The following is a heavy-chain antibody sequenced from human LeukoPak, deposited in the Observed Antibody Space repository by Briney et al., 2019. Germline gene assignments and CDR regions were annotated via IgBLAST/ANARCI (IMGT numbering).Heavy chain of an antibody. J-gene: IGHJ3*02. Sequence: GASVKVSCKASGYSFTSYGISWVRQAPGQGLEWMGWISAYNGNTNYAQKLQGRVTMTTDTSTSTAYMELRSLRSDDTAVYYCARDRLSANWDHDAFDIWGQGTMVTVSS. V-gene: IGHV1-18*01. CDR2: ISAYNGNT. D-gene: IGHD7-27*01. CDR3: ARDRLSANWDHDAFDI. CDR1: GYSFTSYG.